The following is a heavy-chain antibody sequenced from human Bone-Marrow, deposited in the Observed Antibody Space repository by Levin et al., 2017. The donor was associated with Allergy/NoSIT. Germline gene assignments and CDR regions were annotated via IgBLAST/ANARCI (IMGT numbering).Heavy chain of an antibody. V-gene: IGHV4-59*01. CDR1: GGSISSYY. D-gene: IGHD3-10*01. CDR3: ARGPRGSMVRGVIRQTYYYMDV. Sequence: SQTLSLTCTVSGGSISSYYWSWIRQPPGKGLEWIGYIYYSGSTNYNPSLKSRVTISVDTSKNQFSLKLSSVTAADTAVYYCARGPRGSMVRGVIRQTYYYMDVWGKGTTVTVSS. J-gene: IGHJ6*03. CDR2: IYYSGST.